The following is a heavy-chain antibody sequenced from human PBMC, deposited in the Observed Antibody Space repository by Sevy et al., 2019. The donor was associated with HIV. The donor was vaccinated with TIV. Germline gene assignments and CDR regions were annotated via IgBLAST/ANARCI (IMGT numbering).Heavy chain of an antibody. J-gene: IGHJ4*02. CDR2: IKEVGSEK. CDR3: AREGQWSHPGDY. V-gene: IGHV3-7*01. Sequence: GGSLRLSCAASGFSFSSFWMSWVRQSPGKGLEWVANIKEVGSEKYYVDSVKGRFTISRDNAKNSLYLQMNSLRAEDTAVYYCAREGQWSHPGDYWGQGTLVTVSS. D-gene: IGHD2-15*01. CDR1: GFSFSSFW.